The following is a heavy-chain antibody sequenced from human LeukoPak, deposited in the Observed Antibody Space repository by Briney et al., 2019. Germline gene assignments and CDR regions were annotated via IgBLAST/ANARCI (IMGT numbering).Heavy chain of an antibody. CDR3: ARVLREWLLFGWFDP. D-gene: IGHD3-3*01. J-gene: IGHJ5*02. CDR2: ISNSGSTI. V-gene: IGHV3-11*01. Sequence: GGSLRLSCAASGFTFSDYYMSWIRQAPGKGLEWVSYISNSGSTIYYADSLKGRFTISRDNAKNSLYLQMNSLRAEDTAVYYCARVLREWLLFGWFDPWGQGTLVTVSS. CDR1: GFTFSDYY.